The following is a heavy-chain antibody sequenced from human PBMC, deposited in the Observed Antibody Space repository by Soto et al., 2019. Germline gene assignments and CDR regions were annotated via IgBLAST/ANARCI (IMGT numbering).Heavy chain of an antibody. CDR3: ARESGGATATLDYYYFYMDV. Sequence: VQLAQSGAEVKKPGASVKVSCKTPGDSFNDYYIHWLRQAPGQGLEWMGGVNPNGGATKYAQKFQGRVTVTRDTSIRTVYVELSSLRSDDTAVYYCARESGGATATLDYYYFYMDVWGKGTTVTVSS. CDR1: GDSFNDYY. V-gene: IGHV1-2*02. J-gene: IGHJ6*03. CDR2: VNPNGGAT. D-gene: IGHD5-12*01.